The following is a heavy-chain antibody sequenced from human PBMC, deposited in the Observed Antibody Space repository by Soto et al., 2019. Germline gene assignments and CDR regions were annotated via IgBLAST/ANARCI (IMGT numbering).Heavy chain of an antibody. CDR3: AGGSQLERDELDI. V-gene: IGHV4-31*03. CDR1: GVSINSGGYY. J-gene: IGHJ3*02. Sequence: QVQLQESGPGLVKPSQTLSLTCSVSGVSINSGGYYWSWIRHHPGKGLEWIGYIDYTGHTFYNPSPKSRVAMSLDTSTNQFSLKLSSVTAADTAVYYCAGGSQLERDELDIWGQGTMVTVSS. CDR2: IDYTGHT. D-gene: IGHD1-1*01.